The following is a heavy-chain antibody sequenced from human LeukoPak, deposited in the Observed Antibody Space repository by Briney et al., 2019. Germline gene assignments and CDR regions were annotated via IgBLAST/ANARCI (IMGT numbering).Heavy chain of an antibody. Sequence: SETLSLTCTVSGGSISSGSYYWSWIRQPAGKGLEWIGRIYTSGSTNYNPSLKSRVTISVDTSKDQFSLKLSSVTAADTAVYYCARVGSKDYYDSSGYYYGAFDIWGQGTMVTVSS. CDR3: ARVGSKDYYDSSGYYYGAFDI. CDR1: GGSISSGSYY. J-gene: IGHJ3*02. D-gene: IGHD3-22*01. CDR2: IYTSGST. V-gene: IGHV4-61*02.